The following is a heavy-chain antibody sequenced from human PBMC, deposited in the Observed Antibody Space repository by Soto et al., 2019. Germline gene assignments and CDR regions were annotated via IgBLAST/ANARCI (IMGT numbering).Heavy chain of an antibody. J-gene: IGHJ6*02. CDR3: ARTAAAGKYYNGMDV. D-gene: IGHD6-13*01. CDR1: GYSFSNHW. V-gene: IGHV5-51*01. Sequence: GESLKISCKGSGYSFSNHWIGWVRQMPGKGLEWMGIIYPGDSDTRYSPSFQGQVTISADKSISTAYLQWSSLKASDTAMYYCARTAAAGKYYNGMDVWGQGTTVTVSS. CDR2: IYPGDSDT.